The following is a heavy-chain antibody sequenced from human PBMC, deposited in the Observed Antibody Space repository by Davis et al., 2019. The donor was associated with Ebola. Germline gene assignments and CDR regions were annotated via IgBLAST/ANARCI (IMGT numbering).Heavy chain of an antibody. D-gene: IGHD1-26*01. CDR1: GFSLSNGW. J-gene: IGHJ4*02. CDR3: TTGLGLTDNDY. CDR2: IKSKTSGGTI. V-gene: IGHV3-15*01. Sequence: GESLKISCAASGFSLSNGWMSWVRQAPGKGLEWVGRIKSKTSGGTIDYAAPVKGRFSISRDDSKTTLYLQMTGLKTEDTAVYYCTTGLGLTDNDYWGQGTLVTVSS.